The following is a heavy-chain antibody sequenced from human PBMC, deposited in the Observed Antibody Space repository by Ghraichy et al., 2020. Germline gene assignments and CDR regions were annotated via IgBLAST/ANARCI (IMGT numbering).Heavy chain of an antibody. D-gene: IGHD5-12*01. J-gene: IGHJ6*02. Sequence: ASVKVSCKASGYTFTSYGISWVRQAPGQGLEWMGWISAYNGNTNYAQKLQGRVTMTTDTSTSTAYMELRSLRSDDTAVYYCARVGVDIVAREPYGMDVWGQGTTVTVSS. CDR2: ISAYNGNT. V-gene: IGHV1-18*01. CDR3: ARVGVDIVAREPYGMDV. CDR1: GYTFTSYG.